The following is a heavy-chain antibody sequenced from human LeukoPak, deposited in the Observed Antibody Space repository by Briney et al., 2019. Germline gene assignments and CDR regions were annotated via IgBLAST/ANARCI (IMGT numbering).Heavy chain of an antibody. CDR2: ITSSSGSAI. CDR3: ARVRGSWYTDL. Sequence: GGSLRLSCVASGFTFSASSMNWVRQAAGKGLEWVSYITSSSGSAIYYADSVKGRFTISRDNAKNSLYLQMNSLRVEDTAVYYCARVRGSWYTDLWGKGTTVTVSS. J-gene: IGHJ6*03. D-gene: IGHD3-10*01. V-gene: IGHV3-48*01. CDR1: GFTFSASS.